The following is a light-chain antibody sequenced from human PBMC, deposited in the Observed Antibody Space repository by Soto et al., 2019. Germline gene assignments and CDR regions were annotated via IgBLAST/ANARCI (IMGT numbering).Light chain of an antibody. CDR1: SSNIGAGYD. Sequence: QSVLTQPPSVSGAPGQRVTISCTGSSSNIGAGYDVHWYQQLPGTAPKLLIYGNSNRPSGVPDRFSGSKSGTSASLAIPGVQAEDEADYYCQSYDSSLSGYVVFGGGTKVTVL. V-gene: IGLV1-40*01. J-gene: IGLJ2*01. CDR3: QSYDSSLSGYVV. CDR2: GNS.